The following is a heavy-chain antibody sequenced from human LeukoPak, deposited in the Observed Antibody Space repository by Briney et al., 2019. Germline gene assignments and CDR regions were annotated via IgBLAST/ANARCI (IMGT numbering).Heavy chain of an antibody. CDR3: AKDQGY. J-gene: IGHJ4*02. Sequence: RGSLRLSCVTSGFTFNTHWMTWVRQAPGKGLEWVAVISYDGSNKYYADSVKGRFTISRDNSKNTLYLQMNSLRAEDTAVYYCAKDQGYWGQGTLVTVSS. CDR1: GFTFNTHW. CDR2: ISYDGSNK. V-gene: IGHV3-30*18.